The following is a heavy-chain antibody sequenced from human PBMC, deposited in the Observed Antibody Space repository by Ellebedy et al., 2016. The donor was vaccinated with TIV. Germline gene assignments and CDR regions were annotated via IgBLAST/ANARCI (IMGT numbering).Heavy chain of an antibody. V-gene: IGHV3-48*01. J-gene: IGHJ4*02. CDR1: GFTFSSYS. CDR3: ARDGRGYSSSFPSSTDY. CDR2: ISSTSSTI. Sequence: GGSLRLXXATFGFTFSSYSMNWVRQAPGKGLEWVSYISSTSSTIYYADSGKGRFTISRDNAKNSLYLQMNSLRAEDTAVYYCARDGRGYSSSFPSSTDYWGQGTLVTVSS. D-gene: IGHD6-13*01.